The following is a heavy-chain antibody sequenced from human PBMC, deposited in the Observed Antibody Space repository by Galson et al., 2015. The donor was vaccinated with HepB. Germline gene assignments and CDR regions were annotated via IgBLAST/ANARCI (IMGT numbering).Heavy chain of an antibody. V-gene: IGHV1-18*01. D-gene: IGHD3-3*01. CDR2: ISAYNGNT. Sequence: SVKVSCKASGYTFTSYGISWVRQAPGQGLEWMGWISAYNGNTNYAQKLQGRVTMTTDTSTSTAYVELRSLRSDDTAVYYCARDFLGPDWFDPWGQGTLVTVSS. J-gene: IGHJ5*02. CDR1: GYTFTSYG. CDR3: ARDFLGPDWFDP.